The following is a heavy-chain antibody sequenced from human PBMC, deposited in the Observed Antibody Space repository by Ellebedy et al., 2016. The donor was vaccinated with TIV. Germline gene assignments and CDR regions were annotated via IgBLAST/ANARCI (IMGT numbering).Heavy chain of an antibody. CDR1: GFTFSSYS. V-gene: IGHV3-48*01. Sequence: PGGSLRLSCAASGFTFSSYSMNRVRQAPGKGLEWVSYISNSDTIYYADSVRGRFTISRDKAKKSVYLQMNSLRVEETAVYYCARDAMIWIFDSWGQGTLVTVSS. CDR3: ARDAMIWIFDS. CDR2: ISNSDTI. J-gene: IGHJ4*02. D-gene: IGHD3-22*01.